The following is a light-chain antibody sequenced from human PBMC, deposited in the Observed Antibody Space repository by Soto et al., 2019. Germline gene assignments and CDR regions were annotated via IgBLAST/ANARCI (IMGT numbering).Light chain of an antibody. J-gene: IGKJ1*01. CDR3: QKYNSYPWT. V-gene: IGKV1-5*03. CDR1: QSISSW. CDR2: KAS. Sequence: DIQMTQSPSTLSASVGDRVTITCRASQSISSWLAWYQQKPGKAPKLLIYKASSLESGVPSRFSGSGSGTEFTLTNSSLQPDDFATDYYQKYNSYPWTFGQGTKVEIK.